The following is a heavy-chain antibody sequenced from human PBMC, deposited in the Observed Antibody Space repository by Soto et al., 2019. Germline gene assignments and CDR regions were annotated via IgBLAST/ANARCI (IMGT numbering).Heavy chain of an antibody. D-gene: IGHD1-26*01. CDR2: INPYNGNT. J-gene: IGHJ5*02. CDR3: ARDPVGGNWFDP. V-gene: IGHV1-18*01. CDR1: GYTFTTYG. Sequence: GASVKVSCKASGYTFTTYGISWVRQVPGQGLEWMGWINPYNGNTNYAQKLQGRVTMTTDTSTSTAYMELRSLRSDDTAVYYCARDPVGGNWFDPWGQGTLVTVSS.